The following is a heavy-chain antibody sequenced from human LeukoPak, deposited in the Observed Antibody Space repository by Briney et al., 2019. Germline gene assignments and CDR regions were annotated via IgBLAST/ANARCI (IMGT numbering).Heavy chain of an antibody. Sequence: GESLKISCKGSGYNFSNFWIAWVRQMPGKGLEWMGIIYPDDSNTRYSPSLQGQVTISADKSTSTAYLHWSSLKASDTAMFYCARQPVPFAAPYYFDFWGQGTLATVSS. CDR2: IYPDDSNT. J-gene: IGHJ4*02. D-gene: IGHD3-3*01. V-gene: IGHV5-51*01. CDR1: GYNFSNFW. CDR3: ARQPVPFAAPYYFDF.